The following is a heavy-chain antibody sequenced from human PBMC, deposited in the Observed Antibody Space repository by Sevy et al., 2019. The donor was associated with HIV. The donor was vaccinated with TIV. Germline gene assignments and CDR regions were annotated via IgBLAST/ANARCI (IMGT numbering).Heavy chain of an antibody. CDR2: IRYDGSNK. V-gene: IGHV3-30*02. CDR3: AKEYSYGYYFDY. D-gene: IGHD5-18*01. Sequence: GGSLRLSCAAPGFTFSTYAMHWVRQAPGKGLEWVAFIRYDGSNKYYADSVKGRFTISRDNSKNTLYLQMNSLRAEDTAVYYCAKEYSYGYYFDYWGQGTLVTVSS. CDR1: GFTFSTYA. J-gene: IGHJ4*02.